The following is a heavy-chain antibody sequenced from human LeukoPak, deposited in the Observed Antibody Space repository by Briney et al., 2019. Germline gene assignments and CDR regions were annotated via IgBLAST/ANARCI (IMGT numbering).Heavy chain of an antibody. Sequence: GGSLRLSCAASGFNFSSYSMNWVRQAPGKGLEWVSYISSSSSTKKYADSVKGRFTISRDNARNSLYLQMNSLRDEDTAFYYCARWTSGWLQPDHWGQGTLVTVSS. CDR1: GFNFSSYS. D-gene: IGHD5-24*01. CDR2: ISSSSSTK. J-gene: IGHJ4*02. CDR3: ARWTSGWLQPDH. V-gene: IGHV3-48*02.